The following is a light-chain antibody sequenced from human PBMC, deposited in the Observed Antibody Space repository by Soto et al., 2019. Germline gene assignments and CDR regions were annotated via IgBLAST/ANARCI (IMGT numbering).Light chain of an antibody. CDR1: QSAFSTY. V-gene: IGKV3D-20*02. CDR3: QQRSTRGIT. Sequence: EIVLTQSPGTLSLSPGERATLSCRASQSAFSTYLAWFQQKPGQAPRLLIYGASSRATGVPDRFSGSGSGTDFTLTISRLEPEDFAVYYCQQRSTRGITFGPGTKVDIK. CDR2: GAS. J-gene: IGKJ3*01.